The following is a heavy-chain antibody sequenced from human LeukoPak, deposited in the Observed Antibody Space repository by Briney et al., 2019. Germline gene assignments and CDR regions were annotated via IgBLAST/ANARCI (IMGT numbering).Heavy chain of an antibody. CDR2: MNPNSGNT. V-gene: IGHV1-8*01. Sequence: ASVKVSCKASGYIFTSYDINWVRQATGQGLEWMGWMNPNSGNTGYAQKFQGRVTMTRNTSISTAYMELSSLRSEDTAVYYCARGRTGPKSYYYYMDVWGKGTTVTVSS. D-gene: IGHD3/OR15-3a*01. CDR3: ARGRTGPKSYYYYMDV. J-gene: IGHJ6*03. CDR1: GYIFTSYD.